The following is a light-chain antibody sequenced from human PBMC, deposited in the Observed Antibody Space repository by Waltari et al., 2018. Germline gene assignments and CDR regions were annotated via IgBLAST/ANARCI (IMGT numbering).Light chain of an antibody. CDR2: QDR. J-gene: IGLJ2*01. V-gene: IGLV3-1*01. Sequence: SYELTQPSSLSVSPGQTASITCSGDNLGDKYVCWYQQKSGQSPVLVIYQDRKRPSGFPERFSGSYSGDTATLTISGTQAMDEADYYCQAWDSSTEVVFGGGTMLTVL. CDR1: NLGDKY. CDR3: QAWDSSTEVV.